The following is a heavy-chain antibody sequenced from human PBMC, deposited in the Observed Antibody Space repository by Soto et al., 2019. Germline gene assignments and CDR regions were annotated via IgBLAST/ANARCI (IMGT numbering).Heavy chain of an antibody. J-gene: IGHJ4*02. D-gene: IGHD2-21*02. CDR2: ISSSSSTL. CDR1: GFTFSSYS. Sequence: GGSLRLSCAASGFTFSSYSMNWVRQAPGKGLEWVSYISSSSSTLYYADSVKGRFTISRDNAKNSLYLQMNSLRDEDTAVYYCAKSLPPYCGGDCFSKAAFLYWGQGALVTVSS. CDR3: AKSLPPYCGGDCFSKAAFLY. V-gene: IGHV3-48*02.